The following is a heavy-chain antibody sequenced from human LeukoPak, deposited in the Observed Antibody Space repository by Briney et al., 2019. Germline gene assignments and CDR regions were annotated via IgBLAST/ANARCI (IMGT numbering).Heavy chain of an antibody. CDR1: GFTFSSYW. Sequence: PGESLRISCAASGFTFSSYWMSWVRQAPGNELEWVANIKQGGSEKYYVDSVKGRFTISRDNRKDSLYLQMSSLRAEDTAVYFCARDRVPFGYWGQGTLVTVSS. D-gene: IGHD2/OR15-2a*01. V-gene: IGHV3-7*03. CDR3: ARDRVPFGY. CDR2: IKQGGSEK. J-gene: IGHJ4*02.